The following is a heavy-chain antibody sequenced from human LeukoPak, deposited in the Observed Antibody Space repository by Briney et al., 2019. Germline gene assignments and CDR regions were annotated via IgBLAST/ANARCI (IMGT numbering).Heavy chain of an antibody. CDR3: ARDKLGSSGFDY. D-gene: IGHD6-6*01. CDR1: GGTFISYA. Sequence: ASVKVSCKASGGTFISYAISWVRQAPGQGLEWMGGIIPIFGTANYAQKFQGRVTITADESTSTAYMELSSLRSEDTAVYYCARDKLGSSGFDYWGQGTLVTVSS. J-gene: IGHJ4*02. CDR2: IIPIFGTA. V-gene: IGHV1-69*13.